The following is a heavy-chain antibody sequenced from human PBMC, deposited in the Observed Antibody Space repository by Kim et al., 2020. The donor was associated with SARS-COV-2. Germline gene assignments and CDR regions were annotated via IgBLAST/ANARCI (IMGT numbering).Heavy chain of an antibody. CDR1: GGSISSYY. CDR3: ARDHPYYYGSGIGVYFDY. CDR2: IYYSGST. J-gene: IGHJ4*02. Sequence: SETLSLTCTVSGGSISSYYWSWIRQPPGKGLEWIGYIYYSGSTNYNPSLKSRVTISVDTSKNQFSLKLSSVTAADTAVYYCARDHPYYYGSGIGVYFDYWGQGTLVTVSS. V-gene: IGHV4-59*01. D-gene: IGHD3-10*01.